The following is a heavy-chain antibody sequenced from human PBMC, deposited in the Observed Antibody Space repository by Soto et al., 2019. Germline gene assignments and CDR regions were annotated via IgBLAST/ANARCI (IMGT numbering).Heavy chain of an antibody. CDR1: CGSISSGGYY. D-gene: IGHD4-17*01. Sequence: PWETLSLTCTVSCGSISSGGYYWSWIRQSPEKGLEWIGYIYSSGSTNYNPSLNSRVTISVDTSKNRFSLKLSSLSAADTAVYYCARDLSYGDFAYWGQGPLVTVSS. V-gene: IGHV4-61*08. J-gene: IGHJ4*02. CDR3: ARDLSYGDFAY. CDR2: IYSSGST.